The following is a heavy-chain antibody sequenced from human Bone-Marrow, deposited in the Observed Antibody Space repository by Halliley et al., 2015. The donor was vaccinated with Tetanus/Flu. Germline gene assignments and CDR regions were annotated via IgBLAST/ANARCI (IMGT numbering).Heavy chain of an antibody. Sequence: YFNYTWSTNHNPSLQSGVTLTLDTAKNQFSLQLTSVTAADTAVYYCARAGQQGVRGCYAMDVWGPGTTVTVSS. CDR3: ARAGQQGVRGCYAMDV. V-gene: IGHV4-59*01. J-gene: IGHJ6*02. D-gene: IGHD6-6*01. CDR2: FNYTWST.